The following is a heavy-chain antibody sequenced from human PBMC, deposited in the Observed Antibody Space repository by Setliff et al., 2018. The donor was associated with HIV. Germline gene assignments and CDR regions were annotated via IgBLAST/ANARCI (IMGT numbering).Heavy chain of an antibody. CDR1: GFSFNNYY. CDR2: INSDGTEK. J-gene: IGHJ6*02. D-gene: IGHD3-10*01. V-gene: IGHV3-7*01. Sequence: PGESLKISCIASGFSFNNYYMSWVRQAPGKGLEWVANINSDGTEKHYADSVKGRFTISRDNAKNTLYLQMDSLRGEDTAVYYCARGYYGSDLQNAMDVWGQGTTVTVSS. CDR3: ARGYYGSDLQNAMDV.